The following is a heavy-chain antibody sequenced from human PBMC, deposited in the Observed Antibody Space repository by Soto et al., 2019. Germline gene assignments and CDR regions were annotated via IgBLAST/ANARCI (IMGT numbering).Heavy chain of an antibody. V-gene: IGHV1-3*01. D-gene: IGHD2-2*01. J-gene: IGHJ6*03. CDR1: GYTFTSYA. Sequence: ASVKVSCKASGYTFTSYAMHWVRQAPGQRLEWMGWINAGNGNTKYSQKFQGRVTITRDTSASTAYMELSSLRSEDTAVYYCARDPSKRCSSTSCYSRAYYYYYMYVWGKGTTVTVSS. CDR3: ARDPSKRCSSTSCYSRAYYYYYMYV. CDR2: INAGNGNT.